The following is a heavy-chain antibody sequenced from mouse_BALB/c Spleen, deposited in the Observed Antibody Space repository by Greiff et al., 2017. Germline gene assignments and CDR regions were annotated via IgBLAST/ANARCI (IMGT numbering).Heavy chain of an antibody. CDR1: GSSFPSDYA. Sequence: DVKLVASGPGLVQPSQSLSLTCTVTGSSFPSDYAWNWIRQFPGNKLEWMGYISYSGSTSYNPSLKSRISITRDTSKNQFFLQLNSVTTEDTATYYCAGYDGSSYYAMDYWGQGTSVTVSS. D-gene: IGHD1-1*01. CDR2: ISYSGST. J-gene: IGHJ4*01. V-gene: IGHV3-2*02. CDR3: AGYDGSSYYAMDY.